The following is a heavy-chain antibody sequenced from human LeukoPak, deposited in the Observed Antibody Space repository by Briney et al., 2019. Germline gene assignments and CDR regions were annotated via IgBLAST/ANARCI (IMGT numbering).Heavy chain of an antibody. CDR3: ARGVIKYYDSSGYLDY. CDR1: GGSINSYY. Sequence: PSETLSLTCTVSGGSINSYYWSWIRQPPGKGLEWIGYIYYSGTTKYNPSLKSRVTISVDTSKNQFSLKLSSVTAADTAVYYCARGVIKYYDSSGYLDYWGQGTLVTVSS. D-gene: IGHD3-22*01. V-gene: IGHV4-59*01. J-gene: IGHJ4*02. CDR2: IYYSGTT.